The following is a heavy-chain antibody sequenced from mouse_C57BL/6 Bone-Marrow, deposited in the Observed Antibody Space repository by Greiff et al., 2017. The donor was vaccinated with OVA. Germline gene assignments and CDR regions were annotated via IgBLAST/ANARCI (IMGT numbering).Heavy chain of an antibody. CDR2: ISYDGSN. D-gene: IGHD3-2*02. CDR3: AREGAAQAPYAMDY. CDR1: GYSITSGYY. V-gene: IGHV3-6*01. Sequence: EVKLQESGPGLVKPSQSLSLTCSVTGYSITSGYYWNWIRQFPGNKLEWMGYISYDGSNNYNPSLKNRISITRDTSKNQFFLKLNSVTTEDTATYYCAREGAAQAPYAMDYWGQGTSVTVSS. J-gene: IGHJ4*01.